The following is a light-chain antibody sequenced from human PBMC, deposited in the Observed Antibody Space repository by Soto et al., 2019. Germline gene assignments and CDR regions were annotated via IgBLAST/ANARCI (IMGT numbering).Light chain of an antibody. CDR1: SSDVGNYNL. CDR2: EGS. J-gene: IGLJ3*02. V-gene: IGLV2-23*01. Sequence: QSALTQPASVSGSPGQSITISCTGASSDVGNYNLVSWYQQHPGKAPKLMIYEGSNRPSGVSNRFSGSKSGNTASLTISGLQAEDEADYYCCSYARSNSWVFGGRTKLTVL. CDR3: CSYARSNSWV.